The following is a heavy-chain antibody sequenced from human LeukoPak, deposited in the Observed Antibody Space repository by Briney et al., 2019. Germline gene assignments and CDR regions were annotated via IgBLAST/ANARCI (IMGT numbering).Heavy chain of an antibody. CDR1: GYTFSTYG. J-gene: IGHJ5*02. D-gene: IGHD3-22*01. V-gene: IGHV1-18*01. CDR3: ARVAGHYYDSSGDWFDP. CDR2: ISTSNGDT. Sequence: ASVKVSCKASGYTFSTYGISWVRQAPGLGLEWMGWISTSNGDTKYAQKLQGRVTMTTDTSTSTAYMELRNLRSDDTAVYYCARVAGHYYDSSGDWFDPWGQGTLVTVSS.